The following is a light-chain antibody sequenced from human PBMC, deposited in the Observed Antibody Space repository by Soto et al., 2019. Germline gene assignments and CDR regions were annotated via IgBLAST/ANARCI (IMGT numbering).Light chain of an antibody. CDR3: QQYDNLTIT. Sequence: DIQMTQSPSSLSASVGDRVTITCQASQDISNYLNWYQQKPGKAPKLLIYDESNLETGVTSRFSGSGSGTDFTFTISSLQTEDFATYYCQQYDNLTITFGQGTRREIK. J-gene: IGKJ5*01. V-gene: IGKV1-33*01. CDR2: DES. CDR1: QDISNY.